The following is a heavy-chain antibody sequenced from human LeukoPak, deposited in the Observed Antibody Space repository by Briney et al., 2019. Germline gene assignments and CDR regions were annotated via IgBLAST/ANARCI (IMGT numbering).Heavy chain of an antibody. V-gene: IGHV1-2*02. J-gene: IGHJ4*02. CDR3: ARAYGSGSSYHPDY. CDR2: INPNSGGT. Sequence: ASVKVSCKASGYTFTGYYMHWVRQAPGQGLEWMGWINPNSGGTNYAQKFQGRVTMTRDTSISTAYMELSRLTSDDTAVYYCARAYGSGSSYHPDYWGQGTLVTVSS. D-gene: IGHD3-10*01. CDR1: GYTFTGYY.